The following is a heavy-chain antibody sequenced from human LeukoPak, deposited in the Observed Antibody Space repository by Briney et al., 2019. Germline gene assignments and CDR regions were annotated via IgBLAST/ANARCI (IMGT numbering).Heavy chain of an antibody. J-gene: IGHJ2*01. D-gene: IGHD4-17*01. CDR2: IIPIFGTL. CDR3: ARSNFVYGDYVQYWYFDL. V-gene: IGHV1-69*05. Sequence: SVKVSCKASGGTLTSYATSWVRQAPGQGLEWMGRIIPIFGTLKYAQKFQGRVTITTDESTSTVYMELSSLRSEDTAVYYCARSNFVYGDYVQYWYFDLWGRGTLATVSS. CDR1: GGTLTSYA.